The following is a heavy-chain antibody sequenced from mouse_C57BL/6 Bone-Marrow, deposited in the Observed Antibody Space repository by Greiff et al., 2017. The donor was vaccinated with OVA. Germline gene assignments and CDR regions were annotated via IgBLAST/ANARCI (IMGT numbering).Heavy chain of an antibody. CDR2: INPNNGGT. V-gene: IGHV1-26*01. CDR1: GYTFTDYY. D-gene: IGHD4-1*01. Sequence: EVQLQQSGPELVKPGASVKISCKASGYTFTDYYMNWVKQSHGKSLEWIGDINPNNGGTSYNQKCKGKATLTVDKSSSTAYMELRSLTSEDSAVYYCASLTGPMDYWGQGTSVTVSS. CDR3: ASLTGPMDY. J-gene: IGHJ4*01.